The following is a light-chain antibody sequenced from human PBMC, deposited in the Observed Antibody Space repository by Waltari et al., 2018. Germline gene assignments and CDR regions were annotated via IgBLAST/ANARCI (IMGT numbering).Light chain of an antibody. CDR1: QSVSSNY. V-gene: IGKV3-20*01. Sequence: EIVLTQSPGTLSLSPGERVTLSCRASQSVSSNYLAWYQQKPGQAPRLLIDGTSSRATGIPDRFSGGGSGTDFTLTISRLEPEDFAMYFCQHYDSSSVTFGQGTKLEIK. CDR3: QHYDSSSVT. CDR2: GTS. J-gene: IGKJ2*01.